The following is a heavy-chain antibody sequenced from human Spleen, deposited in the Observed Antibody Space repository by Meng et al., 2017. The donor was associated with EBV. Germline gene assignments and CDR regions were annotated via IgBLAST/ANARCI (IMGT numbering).Heavy chain of an antibody. Sequence: QVQLVQSGAEGKKPGASVKVSCKASGYTFTNYDTNWVRQATGQGLEWMGWMNPNSGNTGSAQKFQGRVTITRNTSISTAYMELSSLKSEDTAVYYCSTYGGTDFDYWGLGTLVTVSS. CDR1: GYTFTNYD. CDR2: MNPNSGNT. V-gene: IGHV1-8*01. D-gene: IGHD4-23*01. J-gene: IGHJ4*02. CDR3: STYGGTDFDY.